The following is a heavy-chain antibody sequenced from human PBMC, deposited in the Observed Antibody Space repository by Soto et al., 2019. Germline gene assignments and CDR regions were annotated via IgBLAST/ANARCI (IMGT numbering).Heavy chain of an antibody. Sequence: QVQLVESGGGVVQPGRSLRLSCAASGFTFSSYGMHWVRQAPGKGLEWVAVIWYDGSNKYYADSVKGRFTISRDNSKNTLYLQMNSLRAEDTAVYYCARIPLGHRNFGAFDIWGQGTMVTVSS. J-gene: IGHJ3*02. V-gene: IGHV3-33*01. CDR2: IWYDGSNK. CDR1: GFTFSSYG. D-gene: IGHD3-3*01. CDR3: ARIPLGHRNFGAFDI.